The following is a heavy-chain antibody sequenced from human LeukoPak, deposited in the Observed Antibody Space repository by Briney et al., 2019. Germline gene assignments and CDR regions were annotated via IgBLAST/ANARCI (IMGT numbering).Heavy chain of an antibody. D-gene: IGHD2-15*01. Sequence: GGSLRLSCAASGFTFSDYYMSWIRQAPGRGLEWVSYSSSSGSTIYYADSVKGRFTISRDNAKNSLYLQMNSLRAEDTAVYYCARVRGYCSGGSCYSYYYYMDVWGKGTTVTVSS. CDR1: GFTFSDYY. CDR3: ARVRGYCSGGSCYSYYYYMDV. CDR2: SSSSGSTI. J-gene: IGHJ6*03. V-gene: IGHV3-11*04.